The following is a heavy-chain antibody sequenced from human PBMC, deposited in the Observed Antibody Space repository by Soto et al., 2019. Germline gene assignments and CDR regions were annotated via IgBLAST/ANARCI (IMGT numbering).Heavy chain of an antibody. Sequence: QVQLVQSGAEVKKPGSSVKGSCRASGGTFSSYAVSWVRQAPGQGLEWMGVIIPLLNTPKYVEKFQGRVTITADASATTAYLELSSLTSEDTAVYYCARESSSPNYYYYGMDVWGQGTTVTVSS. CDR2: IIPLLNTP. V-gene: IGHV1-69*01. CDR1: GGTFSSYA. J-gene: IGHJ6*02. D-gene: IGHD6-6*01. CDR3: ARESSSPNYYYYGMDV.